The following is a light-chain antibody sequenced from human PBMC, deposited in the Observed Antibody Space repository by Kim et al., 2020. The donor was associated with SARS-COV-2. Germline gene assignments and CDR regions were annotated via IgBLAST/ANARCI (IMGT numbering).Light chain of an antibody. Sequence: ATINCKSSQSVLYSSNNKNYLTWYQQKPGQPPTLLIYWASTRESGVPDRFSGSGSGTDFTLTIRSLQADDVAVYYCQQYYTTPLTFGGGTKVDI. CDR2: WAS. CDR1: QSVLYSSNNKNY. V-gene: IGKV4-1*01. CDR3: QQYYTTPLT. J-gene: IGKJ4*01.